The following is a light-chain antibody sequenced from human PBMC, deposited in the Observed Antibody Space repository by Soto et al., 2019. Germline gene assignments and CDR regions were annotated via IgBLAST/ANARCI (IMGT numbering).Light chain of an antibody. CDR3: KLYAGSNTDV. CDR2: EVV. CDR1: KNDIGLYDF. Sequence: QSALTQPPSASGSPGQSVTISCTGTKNDIGLYDFVSWYQHHPGKAPRLIIYEVVQRPSGVPDRFSGSKSGNTASLTVSGLQAADGADYFCKLYAGSNTDVFGSGTNVTVL. J-gene: IGLJ1*01. V-gene: IGLV2-8*01.